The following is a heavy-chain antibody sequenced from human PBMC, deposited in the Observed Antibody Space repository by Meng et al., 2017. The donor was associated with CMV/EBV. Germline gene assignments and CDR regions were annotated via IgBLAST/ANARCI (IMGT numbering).Heavy chain of an antibody. V-gene: IGHV5-51*01. Sequence: KVSCKASGYTFTNYWISWVRQMPGKGLEWMGIIYPGDSETRYSPSFQGQVTISADKSISTAYLQWSSLQASDTAIYYCALKLLVPVGAFDVWGQGTMVTVSS. D-gene: IGHD3-3*01. J-gene: IGHJ3*01. CDR3: ALKLLVPVGAFDV. CDR1: GYTFTNYW. CDR2: IYPGDSET.